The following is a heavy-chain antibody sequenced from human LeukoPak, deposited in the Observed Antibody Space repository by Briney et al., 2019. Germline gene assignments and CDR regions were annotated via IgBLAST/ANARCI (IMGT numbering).Heavy chain of an antibody. J-gene: IGHJ5*02. CDR1: GGSISSYY. V-gene: IGHV4-59*12. D-gene: IGHD2-2*01. CDR2: IYYSGST. Sequence: SETLSLTCTVSGGSISSYYWSWIRQPPGKGLEWIGYIYYSGSTYYNPSLKSRVTISVDTSKNQFSLKLSSVTAADTAVYYCARDGSTSLNWFDPWGQGTLVTVSS. CDR3: ARDGSTSLNWFDP.